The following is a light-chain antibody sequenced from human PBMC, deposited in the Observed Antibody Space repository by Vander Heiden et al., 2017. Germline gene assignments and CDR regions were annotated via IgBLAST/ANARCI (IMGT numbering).Light chain of an antibody. CDR3: QVWDRNAVV. V-gene: IGLV3-9*01. J-gene: IGLJ3*02. Sequence: SYDLTQPLSVSVAPGQTARIACGGDTIGTKSVHWYHQRPGQAPVLVIYRDTNRPSGIPERFSGSNSGNTATLTISGSQAGDEGDYFCQVWDRNAVVFGRGTKLTVL. CDR1: TIGTKS. CDR2: RDT.